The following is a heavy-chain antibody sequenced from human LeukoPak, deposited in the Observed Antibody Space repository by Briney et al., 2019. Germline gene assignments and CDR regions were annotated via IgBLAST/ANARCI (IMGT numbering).Heavy chain of an antibody. J-gene: IGHJ4*02. CDR2: IYPGDSDT. CDR3: ARPRYDSSGYYYFDY. Sequence: GESLKISCRGSGYSFTSYWIAWVRQMPGKDLEWMGIIYPGDSDTRYSPSFQGQVTISADKSISTAYLQWSSLKASDTAMYYCARPRYDSSGYYYFDYWGQGTLVTVSS. V-gene: IGHV5-51*01. CDR1: GYSFTSYW. D-gene: IGHD3-22*01.